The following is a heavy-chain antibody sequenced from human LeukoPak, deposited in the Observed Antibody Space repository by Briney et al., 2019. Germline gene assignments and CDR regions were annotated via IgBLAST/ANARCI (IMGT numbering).Heavy chain of an antibody. D-gene: IGHD1-14*01. J-gene: IGHJ4*02. Sequence: SATLSLTYTVSGHSIGAGFVWGWIRQSPGEGLEWIGNIFHNGNTYYNPSLNGRVTMSPDTSRNQFSLTLTSVTAADTAVYFCARRGSITGWSFDYWGLGSLVTVSS. CDR3: ARRGSITGWSFDY. CDR2: IFHNGNT. V-gene: IGHV4-38-2*02. CDR1: GHSIGAGFV.